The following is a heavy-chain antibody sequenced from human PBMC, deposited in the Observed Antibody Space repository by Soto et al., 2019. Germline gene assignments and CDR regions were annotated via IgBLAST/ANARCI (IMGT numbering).Heavy chain of an antibody. CDR3: ARNVFVSLDATDAPDDS. CDR1: GYTFTSYA. J-gene: IGHJ4*02. V-gene: IGHV1-18*01. D-gene: IGHD1-1*01. CDR2: ISAYTGKT. Sequence: QVQLVQSGPEVKKPGASVRVSCKASGYTFTSYAIAWVRQAPGQGLEYMGWISAYTGKTEYSQKLQGRVTMTTDTSTTPAYMELRSLRSDDTAVYYCARNVFVSLDATDAPDDSWGQGTLVTVSS.